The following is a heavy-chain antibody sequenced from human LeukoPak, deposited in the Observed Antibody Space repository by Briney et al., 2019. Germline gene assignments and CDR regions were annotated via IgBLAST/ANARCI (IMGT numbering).Heavy chain of an antibody. V-gene: IGHV1-46*01. Sequence: ASVKVSCKASEDTFTYYHIHWVRQAPGQGVEWMGAVYATGGTTINTQNFQGRVTMTRDTSTGTVYMELSSLRFEDTAMYYCETEAPRSYYFDYWGQGILVTVSS. CDR2: VYATGGTT. CDR3: ETEAPRSYYFDY. J-gene: IGHJ4*02. CDR1: EDTFTYYH.